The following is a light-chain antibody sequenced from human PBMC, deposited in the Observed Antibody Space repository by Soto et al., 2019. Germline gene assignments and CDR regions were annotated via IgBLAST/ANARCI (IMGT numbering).Light chain of an antibody. V-gene: IGKV3-11*01. Sequence: EIVLTQSPGTLSLSPGERATLSCRASQSVSSYLAWYQQKPGQAPRLLIYDASNRATGIPARFSGSGSVTDFTLTISSLEPEDFAVYYCQQRSNWPPYTFGQGTRLEIK. CDR1: QSVSSY. CDR2: DAS. CDR3: QQRSNWPPYT. J-gene: IGKJ5*01.